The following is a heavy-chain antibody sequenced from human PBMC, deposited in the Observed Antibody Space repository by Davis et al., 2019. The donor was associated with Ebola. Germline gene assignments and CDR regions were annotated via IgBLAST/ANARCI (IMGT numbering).Heavy chain of an antibody. CDR3: ARDSRISGYLPRYFDL. Sequence: PGGSLRLSCAASGFIFNDYGMTWVRQAPGKGLEWVSGVDWNGDATAYADSVEGRFTISGDNAKNSLFLQMNSLRAEDTAFYFCARDSRISGYLPRYFDLWGRGTLVTVSS. V-gene: IGHV3-20*04. J-gene: IGHJ2*01. CDR1: GFIFNDYG. D-gene: IGHD3-22*01. CDR2: VDWNGDAT.